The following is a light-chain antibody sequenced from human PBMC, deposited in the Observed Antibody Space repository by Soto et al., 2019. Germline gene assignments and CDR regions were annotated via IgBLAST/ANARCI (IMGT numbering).Light chain of an antibody. CDR1: TGAVTSGHY. CDR2: DTN. CDR3: LLSYSAAGV. V-gene: IGLV7-46*01. J-gene: IGLJ3*02. Sequence: QAVVTQEPSLTVSPGGTATLTCGSSTGAVTSGHYPYWFQQKPGQAPRTLIYDTNNKHSWTPARFSGSLLGGKAALTLSGAQPEDEAEYYCLLSYSAAGVFGGGTKLTVL.